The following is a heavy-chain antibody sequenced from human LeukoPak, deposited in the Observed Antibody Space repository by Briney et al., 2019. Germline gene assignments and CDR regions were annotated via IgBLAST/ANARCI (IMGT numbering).Heavy chain of an antibody. J-gene: IGHJ4*02. V-gene: IGHV1-46*01. CDR2: INPSGGST. CDR1: GYTFTRYY. CDR3: AKGYCSGGTCYSYDY. D-gene: IGHD2-15*01. Sequence: ASVKVSCKASGYTFTRYYMHWVRQAPGQALEWMGIINPSGGSTSYAQKFQGRVTMTRDTSTSTVYMELNSLRSEDTAVYYCAKGYCSGGTCYSYDYWGQGTLVTVSS.